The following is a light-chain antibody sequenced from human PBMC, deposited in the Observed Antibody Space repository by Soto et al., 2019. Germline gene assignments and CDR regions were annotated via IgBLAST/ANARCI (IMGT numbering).Light chain of an antibody. Sequence: EILLTQSPATLSLSPGERATLSCRASQGISSYLAWYQQTPGQAPRLLIYDASNMDTGIPARFSGSGSGTDFTLTISSLQPEDFAVYYCQQRGNWPLTFGPGTKVDIK. J-gene: IGKJ3*01. V-gene: IGKV3-11*01. CDR3: QQRGNWPLT. CDR2: DAS. CDR1: QGISSY.